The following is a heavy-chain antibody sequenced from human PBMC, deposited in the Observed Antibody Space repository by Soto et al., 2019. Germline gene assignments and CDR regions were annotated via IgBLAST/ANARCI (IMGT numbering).Heavy chain of an antibody. CDR2: IYYSGST. CDR1: GGSISSYY. J-gene: IGHJ6*03. CDR3: AREYYDILTGSAYYYYYYMDG. D-gene: IGHD3-9*01. V-gene: IGHV4-59*01. Sequence: ETLSLTCTVSGGSISSYYWSWIRQPPGKGLEWIGYIYYSGSTNYNPSLKSRVTISVDTSKNQFSLKLSSVTAADTAVYYCAREYYDILTGSAYYYYYYMDGWGKGTTVTVSS.